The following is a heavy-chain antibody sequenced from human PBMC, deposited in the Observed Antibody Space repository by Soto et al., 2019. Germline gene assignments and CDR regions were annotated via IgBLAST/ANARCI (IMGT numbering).Heavy chain of an antibody. D-gene: IGHD2-2*01. V-gene: IGHV1-3*01. CDR3: ARAARYCSSTSCYASPHYYYYMDV. CDR2: INAGNGNT. CDR1: GYTFTSYA. Sequence: ASVKVSCKASGYTFTSYAMHWVRQAPGQRLEWMGWINAGNGNTKYSQKFQGRVTITRDTSASTAYMELSSLRSEDTAVYYCARAARYCSSTSCYASPHYYYYMDVWGKGTTVTVSS. J-gene: IGHJ6*03.